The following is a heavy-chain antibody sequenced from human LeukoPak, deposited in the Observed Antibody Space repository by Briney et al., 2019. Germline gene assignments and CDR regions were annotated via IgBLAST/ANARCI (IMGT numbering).Heavy chain of an antibody. CDR2: ISNSGDFI. J-gene: IGHJ4*02. CDR3: ARELL. Sequence: GGSLRLSCAASGFMFSDEYMSWIRQAPGKGLEWVSYISNSGDFIAYADSVKGRFTVSRDNSKNTLYLQMNSLRAEDTAVYYCARELLWGQGTLVTVSS. D-gene: IGHD1-26*01. CDR1: GFMFSDEY. V-gene: IGHV3-11*04.